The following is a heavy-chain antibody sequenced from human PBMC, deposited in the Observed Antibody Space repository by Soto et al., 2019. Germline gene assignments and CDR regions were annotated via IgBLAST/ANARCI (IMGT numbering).Heavy chain of an antibody. CDR3: AKSRASSLLRFLEWPFDY. V-gene: IGHV3-30*02. CDR2: IWHDGGNK. Sequence: GGSLRLSCAASGFTFSSCVMHWVRQAPGKGLEWVSSIWHDGGNKFYADSVKGRFTISRDNSKNMLFLQMNSLRAEDTAVYYCAKSRASSLLRFLEWPFDYWGQGTLVTVSS. CDR1: GFTFSSCV. J-gene: IGHJ4*02. D-gene: IGHD3-3*01.